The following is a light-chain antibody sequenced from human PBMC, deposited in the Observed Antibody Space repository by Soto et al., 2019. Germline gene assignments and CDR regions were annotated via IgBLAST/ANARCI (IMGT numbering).Light chain of an antibody. CDR1: SGDVGAYDR. CDR3: CSQAGGSSWE. Sequence: QSALTQPRSVSGSPGQSVTISCTGTSGDVGAYDRVSWYQHHPTKAHKLIIYDVTNRPPGVPYRFTGSKSSRTASLTICGLQAADEADYSDCSQAGGSSWEFGAGTRSPS. V-gene: IGLV2-11*01. J-gene: IGLJ3*02. CDR2: DVT.